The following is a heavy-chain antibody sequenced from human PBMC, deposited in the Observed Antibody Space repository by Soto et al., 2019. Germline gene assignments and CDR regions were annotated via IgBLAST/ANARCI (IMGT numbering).Heavy chain of an antibody. CDR3: ARAFDILTGYYGMDV. J-gene: IGHJ6*02. D-gene: IGHD3-9*01. Sequence: SETLSLTCAVYGGSFSGYYWSWIRQPPGKGLEWIGEINHSGSTNYNPSLKSRVTISVDTSKNQFSLKLSSVTAADTAVYYCARAFDILTGYYGMDVWGQGTTVTVSS. CDR2: INHSGST. CDR1: GGSFSGYY. V-gene: IGHV4-34*01.